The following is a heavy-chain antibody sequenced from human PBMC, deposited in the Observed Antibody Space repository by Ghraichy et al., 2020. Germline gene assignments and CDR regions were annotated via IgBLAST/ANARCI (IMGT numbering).Heavy chain of an antibody. V-gene: IGHV3-30*04. J-gene: IGHJ4*02. D-gene: IGHD6-13*01. CDR1: GFTFSSYA. CDR3: ASRENPPKYSSSANDY. Sequence: GESLNISCAASGFTFSSYAMHWVRQAPGKGLEWVAVISYDGSNKYYADSVKGRFTISRDNSKNTLYLQMNSLRAEDTAVYYCASRENPPKYSSSANDYWGQGTLVTVSS. CDR2: ISYDGSNK.